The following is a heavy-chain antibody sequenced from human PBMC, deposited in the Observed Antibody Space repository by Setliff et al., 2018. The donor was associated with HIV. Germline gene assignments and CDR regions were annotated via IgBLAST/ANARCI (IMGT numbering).Heavy chain of an antibody. V-gene: IGHV4-39*01. CDR3: VSLPASYDFWSGDYRDWYFDV. CDR1: GVSISSGTYY. J-gene: IGHJ2*01. CDR2: IYHSGGT. D-gene: IGHD3-3*01. Sequence: PSETPSLTCTVSGVSISSGTYYWGWVRQPPGKGLEWIGSIYHSGGTYYNPPLKSRVTISVDTSNNQFSLKLNSVTAADTAVYYCVSLPASYDFWSGDYRDWYFDVWGRGTLVTVSS.